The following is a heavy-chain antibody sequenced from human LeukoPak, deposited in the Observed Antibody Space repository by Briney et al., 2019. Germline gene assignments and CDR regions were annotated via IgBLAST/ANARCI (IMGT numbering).Heavy chain of an antibody. CDR3: ARDRSYGDYADY. CDR1: GFTFSYYS. CDR2: ISSSSGYI. Sequence: GGSLRLSCAASGFTFSYYSMNWVRQAPGKGLEWVSSISSSSGYIYYADSVKGRFTISRDNAKNSLYLQMNSLRAEDTAVYYCARDRSYGDYADYWGQGTLVTVSS. J-gene: IGHJ4*02. D-gene: IGHD4-17*01. V-gene: IGHV3-21*01.